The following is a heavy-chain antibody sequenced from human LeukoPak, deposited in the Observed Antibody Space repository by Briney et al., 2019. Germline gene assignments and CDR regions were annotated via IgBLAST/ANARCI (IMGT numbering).Heavy chain of an antibody. J-gene: IGHJ4*02. CDR3: ARIIYSYGGYYFDY. CDR2: ISGSGGST. Sequence: GGSLRLSCAASGFTFSSYAMSWVRQAPGKGLEWVSAISGSGGSTYYADSVKGRFTISRDNSKNTLYLQMNSLRAEDTAVYYCARIIYSYGGYYFDYWGQGTLVTVSS. V-gene: IGHV3-23*01. D-gene: IGHD4/OR15-4a*01. CDR1: GFTFSSYA.